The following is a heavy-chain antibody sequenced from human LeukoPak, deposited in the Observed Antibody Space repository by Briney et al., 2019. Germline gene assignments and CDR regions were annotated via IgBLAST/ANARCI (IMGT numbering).Heavy chain of an antibody. V-gene: IGHV3-48*03. Sequence: GGSLRLSCAASGFTFSSYEMNWVRQAPGKGLEWVSYISSSGSTIYYADSAKGRFTISRDNAKNSLYLQMNSLRAEDTAVYYCARDYGGEAFDYWGQGTLVTVSS. D-gene: IGHD3-16*01. CDR2: ISSSGSTI. CDR1: GFTFSSYE. J-gene: IGHJ4*02. CDR3: ARDYGGEAFDY.